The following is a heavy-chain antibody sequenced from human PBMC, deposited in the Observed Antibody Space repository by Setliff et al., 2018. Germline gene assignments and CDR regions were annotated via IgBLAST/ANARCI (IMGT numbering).Heavy chain of an antibody. D-gene: IGHD1-1*01. CDR1: GGTFSDYH. Sequence: SETLSLTCAAYGGTFSDYHWTWVRQSPEKGLEWIGEINHRGSTNYNPSLKSRVTISIDTSRDQFSLKLSSVTAADTAVYYCARDRWLERNGPYYMDVWGKGTTVTVSS. CDR3: ARDRWLERNGPYYMDV. J-gene: IGHJ6*03. V-gene: IGHV4-34*01. CDR2: INHRGST.